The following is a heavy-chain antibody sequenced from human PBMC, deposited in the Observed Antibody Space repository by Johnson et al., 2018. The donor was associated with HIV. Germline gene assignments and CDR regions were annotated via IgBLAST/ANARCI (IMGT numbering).Heavy chain of an antibody. V-gene: IGHV3-30*02. J-gene: IGHJ3*02. Sequence: VQLVESGGCVVQPGGSLRLSCAASGFTLNNYGMHWVRQAPGRGLEWVTSIQYDGSNKYYADSVRGRFTISRDNSKNTLYLQMNTLRAEDTALYYCAKGATRYKTSGSNSDGAFDIWGQGTMVTVSS. CDR3: AKGATRYKTSGSNSDGAFDI. D-gene: IGHD1-26*01. CDR1: GFTLNNYG. CDR2: IQYDGSNK.